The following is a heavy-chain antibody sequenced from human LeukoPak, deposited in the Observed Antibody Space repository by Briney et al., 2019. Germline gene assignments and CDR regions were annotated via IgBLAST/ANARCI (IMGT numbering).Heavy chain of an antibody. CDR1: GGSISGDIYY. D-gene: IGHD3-10*01. CDR3: ARSRSGTRWSISIDY. J-gene: IGHJ4*02. CDR2: INCSGST. V-gene: IGHV4-39*01. Sequence: SETLSLTCTVSGGSISGDIYYWGWIRQPPGKGLEWFGSINCSGSTYYSPSLTSRVTISVDTSKNQFSLRLSSVTAADTALYYFARSRSGTRWSISIDYWGQGTLVTVSS.